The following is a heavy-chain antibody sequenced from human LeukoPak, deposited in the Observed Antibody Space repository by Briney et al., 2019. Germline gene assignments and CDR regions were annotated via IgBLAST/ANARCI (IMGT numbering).Heavy chain of an antibody. CDR1: GFTFSSYS. D-gene: IGHD4-17*01. J-gene: IGHJ5*02. Sequence: TWGSLRLSCAASGFTFSSYSMNWVRQAPGKGLEWVSYISSSSSTIYYADSVKGRFTISRDNAKNSLYLQMNSLRAEDTAVYYRARVAYGNWFDPWGQGTLLTVSS. CDR2: ISSSSSTI. V-gene: IGHV3-48*01. CDR3: ARVAYGNWFDP.